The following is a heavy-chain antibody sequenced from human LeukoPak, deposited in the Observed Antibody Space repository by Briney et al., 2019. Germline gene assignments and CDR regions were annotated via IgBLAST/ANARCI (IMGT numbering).Heavy chain of an antibody. D-gene: IGHD6-13*01. V-gene: IGHV3-30*02. CDR3: ARDSGRIAAAGNDFDY. Sequence: GGSLRLSCAASGFTFSSYGMHWVRQAPGKGLEWVAFIRYDGSNKYYADSVQGRFTISRDNSKNTLYLQMNSLRAEDTAVYYCARDSGRIAAAGNDFDYWGQGTLVTVSS. CDR1: GFTFSSYG. CDR2: IRYDGSNK. J-gene: IGHJ4*02.